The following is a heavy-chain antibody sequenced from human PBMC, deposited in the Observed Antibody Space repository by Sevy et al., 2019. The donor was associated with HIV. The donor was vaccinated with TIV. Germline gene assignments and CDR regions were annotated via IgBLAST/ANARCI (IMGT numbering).Heavy chain of an antibody. CDR1: GFIFTTYG. J-gene: IGHJ6*02. Sequence: GGSLRLSCAASGFIFTTYGMHWVRQAPGKGLEWVAIVSYDGSNKFYADSVKGRFTISRDNSKNTLYLQMNSLRTEDTAGDYCAKEIGSSGGDLYYYGMDVWGQGTTVTVSS. CDR2: VSYDGSNK. V-gene: IGHV3-30*18. D-gene: IGHD6-19*01. CDR3: AKEIGSSGGDLYYYGMDV.